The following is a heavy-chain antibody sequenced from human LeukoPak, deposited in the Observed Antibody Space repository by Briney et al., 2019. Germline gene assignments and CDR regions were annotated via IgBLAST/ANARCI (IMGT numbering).Heavy chain of an antibody. CDR3: AREMATIRDYYYMDV. J-gene: IGHJ6*03. V-gene: IGHV3-48*03. Sequence: GGSLRLSCAASGFTFSSYEMDWVRQAPGKGLEWVSYISSSGSTIYYADSVKGRFTISRDNSKNTLYLQMNSLRAEDTAVYYCAREMATIRDYYYMDVWGKGTTVTVSS. D-gene: IGHD5-24*01. CDR1: GFTFSSYE. CDR2: ISSSGSTI.